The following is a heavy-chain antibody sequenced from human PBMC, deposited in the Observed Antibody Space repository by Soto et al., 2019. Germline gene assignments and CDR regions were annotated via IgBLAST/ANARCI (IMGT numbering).Heavy chain of an antibody. D-gene: IGHD6-19*01. CDR3: ARASGYVSGWYHDY. Sequence: SVTVSCQASGGTFCSDAVSWARQAPGQGLEWMGGLIPILGTTHYAQKFQGRVTLTADESTNTAYMELGSLRSDDTAVYYCARASGYVSGWYHDYWGQGTRVTVSS. J-gene: IGHJ4*02. V-gene: IGHV1-69*13. CDR1: GGTFCSDA. CDR2: LIPILGTT.